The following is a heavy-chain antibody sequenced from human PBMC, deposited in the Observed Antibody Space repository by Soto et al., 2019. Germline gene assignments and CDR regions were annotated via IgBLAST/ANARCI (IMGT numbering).Heavy chain of an antibody. V-gene: IGHV3-30*18. D-gene: IGHD3-16*01. CDR2: VASDGSVT. CDR3: AKSRGTTKVRGLDY. Sequence: QVQLVESGGGVVQPGRSLRLSCAASGFTFSSYGMHWVRQAPGKGLEWVAVVASDGSVTYYGDSVKGRFTISRDNSKNMLYLQTNSLISEDTAVYHCAKSRGTTKVRGLDYWGQGTLVTVSS. CDR1: GFTFSSYG. J-gene: IGHJ4*02.